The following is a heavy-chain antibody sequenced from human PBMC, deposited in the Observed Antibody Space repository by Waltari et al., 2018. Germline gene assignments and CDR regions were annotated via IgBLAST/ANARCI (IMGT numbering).Heavy chain of an antibody. CDR1: GGTFSSYA. D-gene: IGHD1-26*01. CDR3: ARAGVGATSDAFDI. V-gene: IGHV1-69*01. CDR2: IRPRLGTA. Sequence: QVQLVQSGAEVKKPGSSVKVSCKASGGTFSSYAISWVRQAPGQGLEWMGGIRPRLGTANDAQKFQGRVTITADESTSTAYMELSSLRSEDTAVYYCARAGVGATSDAFDIWGQGTMVTVSS. J-gene: IGHJ3*02.